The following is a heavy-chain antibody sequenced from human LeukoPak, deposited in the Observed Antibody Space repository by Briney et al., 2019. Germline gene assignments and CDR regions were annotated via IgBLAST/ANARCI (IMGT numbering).Heavy chain of an antibody. CDR1: GGSISSYY. Sequence: SETLSLTCTVSGGSISSYYWSWIRQPPGKGLEWIGYIYYSGSTNYNPSLKSRVTISVDTSKNQFSLKLSSVTAADTAVYYCAREGTRITIFGVVIPDAFDIWGQGTMVIVSS. J-gene: IGHJ3*02. V-gene: IGHV4-59*01. D-gene: IGHD3-3*01. CDR3: AREGTRITIFGVVIPDAFDI. CDR2: IYYSGST.